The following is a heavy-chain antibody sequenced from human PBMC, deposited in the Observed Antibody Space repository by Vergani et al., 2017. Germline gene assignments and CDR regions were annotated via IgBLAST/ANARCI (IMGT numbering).Heavy chain of an antibody. Sequence: QVQLQESGPGLVKPSQTLSLTCTVSGGSISRGTYYWGWIRQPAGKGLEWIGSISYSGTTYSNPSLKSRLTMSVDPSRNQFSLRLPSVIAAETAIYYCARHGGHGDGGHTMYFDYWVHGILVTVSS. J-gene: IGHJ4*01. CDR2: ISYSGTT. D-gene: IGHD3-16*01. CDR3: ARHGGHGDGGHTMYFDY. V-gene: IGHV4-39*01. CDR1: GGSISRGTYY.